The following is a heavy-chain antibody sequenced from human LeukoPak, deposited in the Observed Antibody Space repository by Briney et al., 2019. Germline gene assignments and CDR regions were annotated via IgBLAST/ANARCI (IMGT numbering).Heavy chain of an antibody. CDR1: GFTFSSYA. CDR2: ISYDGSNK. D-gene: IGHD3-9*01. V-gene: IGHV3-30-3*01. J-gene: IGHJ4*02. Sequence: GGSLRLSCAASGFTFSSYAMHWVRQAPGKGLEWVAVISYDGSNKYYADSVKGRFTISRDNSKNTLYLQMNSLRAEDTAVYYCARDRGYDILTGYTDYWGQGTLVTVSS. CDR3: ARDRGYDILTGYTDY.